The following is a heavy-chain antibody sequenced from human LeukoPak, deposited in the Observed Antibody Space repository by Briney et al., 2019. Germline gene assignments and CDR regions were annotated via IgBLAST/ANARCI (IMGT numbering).Heavy chain of an antibody. V-gene: IGHV4-4*02. Sequence: PSETLSLTCAVSGGSISSSNWWSWVRQPPGKGLEWIGEIYHSGSTNYNPSLKSRVTISVDTSKYQFSLKLSSVTAADTAVYYCARQSKAGDFDLWGRGTLVTVSS. CDR2: IYHSGST. CDR1: GGSISSSNW. CDR3: ARQSKAGDFDL. D-gene: IGHD6-19*01. J-gene: IGHJ2*01.